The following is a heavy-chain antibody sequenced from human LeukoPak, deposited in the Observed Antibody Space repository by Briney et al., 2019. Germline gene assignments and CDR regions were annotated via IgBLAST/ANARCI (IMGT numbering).Heavy chain of an antibody. CDR2: VSHRGST. J-gene: IGHJ5*02. D-gene: IGHD3-22*01. V-gene: IGHV4-34*01. Sequence: HPSETLSLTCAVFGGSFSGYYWSWIRRSPGKGLEWIGEVSHRGSTNYNPSLKSRVTISLDTSKNQFSLELTSVTAADTAIYYCARSLSSMTTGAWFDPWGQGTQVTVSS. CDR1: GGSFSGYY. CDR3: ARSLSSMTTGAWFDP.